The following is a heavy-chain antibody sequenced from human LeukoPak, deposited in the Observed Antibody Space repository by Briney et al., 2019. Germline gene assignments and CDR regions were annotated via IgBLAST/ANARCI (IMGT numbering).Heavy chain of an antibody. CDR1: GFTLSSYA. V-gene: IGHV3-23*01. J-gene: IGHJ4*02. D-gene: IGHD2-15*01. Sequence: RRSLSPSRAASGFTLSSYAMSWVRQAPGKGLEWVSAISVTGNTYRADSVKGRFIMSRDSSKNTLYLQMNRLRAEDAAVYYCAKASVTTCSGAYCYPFDYWGQGTLVTVS. CDR2: ISVTGNT. CDR3: AKASVTTCSGAYCYPFDY.